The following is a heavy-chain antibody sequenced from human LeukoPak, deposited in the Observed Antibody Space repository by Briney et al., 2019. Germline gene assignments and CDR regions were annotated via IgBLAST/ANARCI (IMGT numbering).Heavy chain of an antibody. V-gene: IGHV3-23*01. J-gene: IGHJ4*02. CDR2: ISGSGAIT. Sequence: GGSLRLSCAASGFTFSSYRMIWVRQAPGKGREGVTGISGSGAITYYAGAVTGRFTNSRDKFKNALSLQMTSLTAEDTAVYYCANVGYRDSSATGYWGQGTLVTVS. D-gene: IGHD6-19*01. CDR1: GFTFSSYR. CDR3: ANVGYRDSSATGY.